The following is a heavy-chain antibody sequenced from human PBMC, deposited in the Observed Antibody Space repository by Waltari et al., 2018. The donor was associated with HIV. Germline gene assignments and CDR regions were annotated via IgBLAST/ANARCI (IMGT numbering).Heavy chain of an antibody. CDR1: GYTFTSYY. CDR2: INPSGGGT. CDR3: ASGYYDFWSGYYSDY. D-gene: IGHD3-3*01. J-gene: IGHJ4*02. V-gene: IGHV1-46*03. Sequence: QVQLVQSGAEVKKPGASVKVSCKASGYTFTSYYMHWVRQAPGQGLEWMGIINPSGGGTSYAQKFQGRVTMTMDTSTSTVYMELSSLRSEDTAVYYCASGYYDFWSGYYSDYWGQGTLVTVSS.